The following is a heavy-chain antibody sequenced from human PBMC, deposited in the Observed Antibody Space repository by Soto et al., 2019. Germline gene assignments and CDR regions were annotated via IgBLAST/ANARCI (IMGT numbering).Heavy chain of an antibody. J-gene: IGHJ4*02. CDR1: GFTFSSYG. CDR2: IWYDGTNK. D-gene: IGHD4-4*01. V-gene: IGHV3-33*01. Sequence: GGSLRLSCAASGFTFSSYGMHWVREAPGKGLEWVADIWYDGTNKYYADSVKGRFTISRDNSKNTLYLQMNSLRAEDTAVYYCARDPSKVLQPSRESLYWGQGTLVTVSS. CDR3: ARDPSKVLQPSRESLY.